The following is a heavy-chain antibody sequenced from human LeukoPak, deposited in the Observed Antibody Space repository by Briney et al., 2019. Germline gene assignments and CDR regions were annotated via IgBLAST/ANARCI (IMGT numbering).Heavy chain of an antibody. V-gene: IGHV1-18*01. CDR2: ISVYNGNT. J-gene: IGHJ4*02. CDR3: ARDYGKEWELVIDY. Sequence: ASVKVSCKASSYIFTSNGISWVRQAPGQGLGWMGWISVYNGNTNYAQKLQGRVTMTTDTSTSTAYMELRSLRSDDTAVYYCARDYGKEWELVIDYWGQGTLVTVSS. D-gene: IGHD1-26*01. CDR1: SYIFTSNG.